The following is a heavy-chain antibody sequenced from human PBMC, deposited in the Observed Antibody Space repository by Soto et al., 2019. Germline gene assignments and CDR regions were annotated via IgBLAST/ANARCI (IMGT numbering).Heavy chain of an antibody. CDR2: ISYDGSNK. J-gene: IGHJ6*01. D-gene: IGHD1-26*01. CDR3: AKDRPNGSRPCYYGMNV. CDR1: GFTFSSDG. Sequence: QVQLVESGGGVVQPGRSLRLSCAASGFTFSSDGMHWVRQAPGKGLEWLAVISYDGSNKYYADSVKGRFTISRDNSKIVLYVPMSGAGAVDAAVYYGAKDRPNGSRPCYYGMNVWGQGTTVTVSS. V-gene: IGHV3-30*18.